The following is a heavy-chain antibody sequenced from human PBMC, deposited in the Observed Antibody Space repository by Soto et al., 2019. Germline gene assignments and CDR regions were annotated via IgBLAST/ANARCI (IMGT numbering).Heavy chain of an antibody. D-gene: IGHD3-22*01. CDR1: GYTFTSYA. J-gene: IGHJ3*02. CDR3: ARDPYYYDSSGYHDAFDI. V-gene: IGHV1-3*01. CDR2: INAGNGNT. Sequence: ASVKVSCKASGYTFTSYAMHWVRQAPGQRLEWKGWINAGNGNTKYSQKIQGRVTITRDTSASTAYMELSSLRSEDTAVYYCARDPYYYDSSGYHDAFDIWGQGTMVTVSS.